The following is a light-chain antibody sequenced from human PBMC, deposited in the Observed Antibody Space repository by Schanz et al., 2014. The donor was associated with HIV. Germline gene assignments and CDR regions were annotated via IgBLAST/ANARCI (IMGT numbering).Light chain of an antibody. Sequence: EIVLTQSPATLSLSPGGRAALSCRASQSLTGNYLAWYQQKPGQAPRLLIFAASSGAPGIPDRFSGSGSGTDFTLTISRLEPEDLAVYYCQQYGSSPWTFGLGTKVEIK. CDR3: QQYGSSPWT. V-gene: IGKV3-20*01. J-gene: IGKJ1*01. CDR1: QSLTGNY. CDR2: AAS.